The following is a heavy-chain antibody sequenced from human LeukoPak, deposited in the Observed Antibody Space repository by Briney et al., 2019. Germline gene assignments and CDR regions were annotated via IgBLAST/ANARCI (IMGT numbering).Heavy chain of an antibody. CDR2: IYYSGST. J-gene: IGHJ6*03. CDR3: ARIDYGGKNYYYYMDV. Sequence: KPSETLSLTCTVSGGSISSSSYYWGWIRQPPGKGLEWIGSIYYSGSTYYNPSLKSRVTISVDTSKNQFSLKLSSVTAADTAVYYCARIDYGGKNYYYYMDVWGKGTTVTVSS. D-gene: IGHD4-23*01. V-gene: IGHV4-39*07. CDR1: GGSISSSSYY.